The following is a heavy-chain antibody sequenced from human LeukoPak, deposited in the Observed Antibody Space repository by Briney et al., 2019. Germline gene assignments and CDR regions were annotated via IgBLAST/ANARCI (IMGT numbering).Heavy chain of an antibody. Sequence: PGGPLRLSCVASGFTFSSHLMHWVRQAPGKGLEWVAVIWYDGSNKYYADSVKGRFTISRDNSKNTLYLQMNSLRAEDTAVYYCARDVPHYGDYVSLGMDVWGQGTTVTVSS. J-gene: IGHJ6*02. CDR2: IWYDGSNK. CDR3: ARDVPHYGDYVSLGMDV. V-gene: IGHV3-33*08. CDR1: GFTFSSHL. D-gene: IGHD4-17*01.